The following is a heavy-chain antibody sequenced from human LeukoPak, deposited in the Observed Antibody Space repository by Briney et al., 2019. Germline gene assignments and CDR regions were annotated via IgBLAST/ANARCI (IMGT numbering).Heavy chain of an antibody. CDR1: GFTFSNAW. J-gene: IGHJ4*02. V-gene: IGHV3-15*01. CDR2: IKSKTDGGTT. D-gene: IGHD3-3*01. CDR3: TTDFWSGYYHDDY. Sequence: GGSLRLSCAASGFTFSNAWMSWVRQAPGKGLEWVGRIKSKTDGGTTDYAAPVKGRFTISRDDSKNTLYLQMNSLKTEDTAVYYCTTDFWSGYYHDDYWGQGTLVTVSS.